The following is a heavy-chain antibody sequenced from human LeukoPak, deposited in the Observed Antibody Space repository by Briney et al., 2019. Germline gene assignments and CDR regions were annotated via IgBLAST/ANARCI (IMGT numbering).Heavy chain of an antibody. J-gene: IGHJ4*02. V-gene: IGHV7-4-1*02. D-gene: IGHD3-10*01. CDR3: ARVKKGSYYTFDY. CDR2: INTNTGNP. Sequence: ASVRVSCMASGYTFTSYAMNWVRQAPGQGLEWMGWINTNTGNPTYAQGFTGRFVFSLDTSVSTAYLQISSLKAEDTAVYYCARVKKGSYYTFDYWGQGTLVTVSS. CDR1: GYTFTSYA.